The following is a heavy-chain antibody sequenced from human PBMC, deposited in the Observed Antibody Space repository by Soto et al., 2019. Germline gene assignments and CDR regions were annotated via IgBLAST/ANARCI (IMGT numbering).Heavy chain of an antibody. CDR3: ARGGIVVVPAAIVHWFDT. V-gene: IGHV1-46*01. CDR1: GYTFTSYY. J-gene: IGHJ5*02. CDR2: INPSGGST. D-gene: IGHD2-2*02. Sequence: ASVKVSCKASGYTFTSYYMHWVRQAPGQGLEWMGIINPSGGSTSYAQKFQGRVTMTRDTSTSTVYMELSSLRSEDTAVYYCARGGIVVVPAAIVHWFDTWGQGTLVTVSS.